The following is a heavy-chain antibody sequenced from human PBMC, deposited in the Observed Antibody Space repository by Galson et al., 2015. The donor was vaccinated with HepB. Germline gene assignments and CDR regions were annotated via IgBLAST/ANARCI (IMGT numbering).Heavy chain of an antibody. CDR2: ISGSGRTT. V-gene: IGHV3-23*01. Sequence: SLRLSCAASGFTFSSYAMSWVRQAPGKGLEWVSAISGSGRTTYYADFVKGRFTISRDNSKNTLYLQMNSLRAEDTAVYYCARDRGPKSHAYGGNLRNYFDYWGQGTLVTVSS. D-gene: IGHD4-23*01. J-gene: IGHJ4*02. CDR3: ARDRGPKSHAYGGNLRNYFDY. CDR1: GFTFSSYA.